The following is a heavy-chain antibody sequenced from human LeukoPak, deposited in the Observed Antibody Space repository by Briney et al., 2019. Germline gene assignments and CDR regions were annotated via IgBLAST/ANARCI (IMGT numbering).Heavy chain of an antibody. V-gene: IGHV3-23*01. CDR3: AKGGYCSSTSCYGYFGS. CDR2: ISISGGST. D-gene: IGHD2-2*01. CDR1: GFTFSSNA. J-gene: IGHJ4*02. Sequence: GGSLRLSCAASGFTFSSNAMSWVRQAPGKGLEWVSAISISGGSTYYADFVKGRFTISRDNSENTLYLQMNSLRAEDTAVYYCAKGGYCSSTSCYGYFGSWGQGTLVTVSS.